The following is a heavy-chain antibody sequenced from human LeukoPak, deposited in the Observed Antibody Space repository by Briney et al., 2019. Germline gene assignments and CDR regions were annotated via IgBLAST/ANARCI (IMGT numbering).Heavy chain of an antibody. Sequence: SETLSLTCTVSGGSISSYYWSWIRQSPGKGLEWIGYIYYSGSTNYNPSLKSRVTISVATSKNQFSLKLSFVTAADTAVYYCAREYCSSTSCYFDYWGQGTLVTVSS. V-gene: IGHV4-59*13. D-gene: IGHD2-2*01. J-gene: IGHJ4*02. CDR1: GGSISSYY. CDR2: IYYSGST. CDR3: AREYCSSTSCYFDY.